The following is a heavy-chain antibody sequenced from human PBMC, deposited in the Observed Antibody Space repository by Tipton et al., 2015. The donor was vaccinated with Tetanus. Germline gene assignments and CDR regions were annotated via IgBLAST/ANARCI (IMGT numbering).Heavy chain of an antibody. J-gene: IGHJ6*02. CDR2: IKQDGSEK. D-gene: IGHD3-10*01. CDR1: GFTFSSYW. CDR3: ARESEFDYYYGMDV. V-gene: IGHV3-7*01. Sequence: SGFTFSSYWMSWVRQAPGKGLEWVANIKQDGSEKYYVDSVKGRFTISRDNAKNSLYLQMNSLRAEDTAVYYCARESEFDYYYGMDVWGQGTTVTVSS.